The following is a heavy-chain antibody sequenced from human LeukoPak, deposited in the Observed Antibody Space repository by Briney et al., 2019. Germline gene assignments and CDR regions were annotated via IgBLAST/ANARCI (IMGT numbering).Heavy chain of an antibody. V-gene: IGHV3-30*19. CDR3: ARGALNSSGYQVLYY. Sequence: PGGSLRLSCAASGFTFSSYGMHWVRQAPGKGLEWVAVISYDGSNKYYADSVKGRFTISRDNSKNTLYLQMNSLRAEDTAVYYCARGALNSSGYQVLYYWGQGTLVTVSS. D-gene: IGHD3-22*01. CDR2: ISYDGSNK. J-gene: IGHJ4*02. CDR1: GFTFSSYG.